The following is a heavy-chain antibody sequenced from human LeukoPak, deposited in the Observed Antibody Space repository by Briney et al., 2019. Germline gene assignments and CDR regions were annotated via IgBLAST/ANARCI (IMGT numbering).Heavy chain of an antibody. CDR1: GGSISSNTYY. D-gene: IGHD3-22*01. CDR2: ISYSGST. Sequence: PSETLSLTCTASGGSISSNTYYWGWIRQPPGKGLEWVGSISYSGSTYYNPSLKSRVTISIDTSKNQFSLKLSSVTAADTAVYFCARREYYDSSGYRWGQGTLVTVSS. CDR3: ARREYYDSSGYR. J-gene: IGHJ4*02. V-gene: IGHV4-39*01.